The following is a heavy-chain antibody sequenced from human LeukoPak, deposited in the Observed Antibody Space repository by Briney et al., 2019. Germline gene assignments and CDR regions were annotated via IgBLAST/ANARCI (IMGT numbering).Heavy chain of an antibody. D-gene: IGHD2-2*01. Sequence: GGSLRLSCAASGFTFSSYSMNWVRQAPGKGLEWVSSISSSSSYIYYADSVKGRFTISRDNAKNSLYLQMNSLRAEDTAVYYCARELQSVVVPAAPSYFDYWGQRTLVTVSS. J-gene: IGHJ4*02. CDR3: ARELQSVVVPAAPSYFDY. CDR2: ISSSSSYI. CDR1: GFTFSSYS. V-gene: IGHV3-21*01.